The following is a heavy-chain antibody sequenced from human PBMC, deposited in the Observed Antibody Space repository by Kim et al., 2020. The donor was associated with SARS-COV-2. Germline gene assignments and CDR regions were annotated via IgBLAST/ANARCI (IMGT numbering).Heavy chain of an antibody. CDR3: AGVLCVVGQQEWLDP. V-gene: IGHV1-69*13. CDR2: IIPIFGTT. D-gene: IGHD6-13*01. Sequence: SVKVSCKASGDTFSTYAFTWVRQAPGQGLEWMGGIIPIFGTTNSAQKFQGRLTIVADAPTSTASMELSSLKSEDTALYYCAGVLCVVGQQEWLDPWGQGSLVTVSS. CDR1: GDTFSTYA. J-gene: IGHJ5*01.